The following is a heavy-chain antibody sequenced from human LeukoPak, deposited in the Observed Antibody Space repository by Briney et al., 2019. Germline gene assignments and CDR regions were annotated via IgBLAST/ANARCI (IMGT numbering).Heavy chain of an antibody. D-gene: IGHD1-26*01. V-gene: IGHV5-51*01. Sequence: GESLKISRKGSGYSFTTYWIGWVRQMPGKGLEWMGIIYPGDSDTRSSPSFQGQVTISADTSISTAYLQWNSLKASDTAMYYCASGRHSYFFDYWGQGTLVTVSS. CDR2: IYPGDSDT. CDR3: ASGRHSYFFDY. J-gene: IGHJ4*02. CDR1: GYSFTTYW.